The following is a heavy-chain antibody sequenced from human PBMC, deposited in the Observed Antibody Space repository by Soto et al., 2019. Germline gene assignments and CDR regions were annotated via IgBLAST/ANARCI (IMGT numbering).Heavy chain of an antibody. D-gene: IGHD6-6*01. Sequence: SETLSLTCTVSGGSISSYYGSWIRQPPGKGLEWIGYIYYSGSTNYNPSLKSRVTISVDTSKNQFSLKLSSVTAADTAVYYCARGAVGPIAARPFDYWGQGTLVTVSS. CDR3: ARGAVGPIAARPFDY. CDR2: IYYSGST. CDR1: GGSISSYY. J-gene: IGHJ4*02. V-gene: IGHV4-59*01.